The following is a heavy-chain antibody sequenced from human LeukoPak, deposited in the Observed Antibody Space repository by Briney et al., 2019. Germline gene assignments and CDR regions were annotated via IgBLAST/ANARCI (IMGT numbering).Heavy chain of an antibody. CDR1: GDSVSSNSAA. Sequence: SQTLSLTCAISGDSVSSNSAAWNWIRQSPSRGLEWLGRTYYRSKWYNDYAVSVKSRITINPDTSKNQFSLQLNSVTPEDTAVYYCARAVVVPAAIRRGVYFDYWGQGTLVTVSS. CDR3: ARAVVVPAAIRRGVYFDY. CDR2: TYYRSKWYN. D-gene: IGHD2-2*02. V-gene: IGHV6-1*01. J-gene: IGHJ4*02.